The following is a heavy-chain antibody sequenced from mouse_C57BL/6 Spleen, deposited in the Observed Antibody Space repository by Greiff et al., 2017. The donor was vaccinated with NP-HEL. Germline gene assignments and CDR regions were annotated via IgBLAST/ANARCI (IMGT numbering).Heavy chain of an antibody. J-gene: IGHJ3*01. CDR3: TGIYYDYDGFAY. CDR2: IDPETGGT. V-gene: IGHV1-15*01. Sequence: VKLMESGAELVRPGASVTLSCKASGYTFTDYEMHWVKQTPVHGLEWIGAIDPETGGTAYNQKFKGKAILTADKSSSTAYMELRSLTSEDSAVYYCTGIYYDYDGFAYWGQGTLVTVSA. CDR1: GYTFTDYE. D-gene: IGHD2-4*01.